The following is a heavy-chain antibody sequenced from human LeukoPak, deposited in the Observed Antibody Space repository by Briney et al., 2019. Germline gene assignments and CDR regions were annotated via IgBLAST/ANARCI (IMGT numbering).Heavy chain of an antibody. CDR1: GGTFSSYA. D-gene: IGHD4-11*01. CDR3: ARGPTVTTRGWFDP. J-gene: IGHJ5*02. V-gene: IGHV1-69*13. Sequence: ASVKVSCKASGGTFSSYAISWVRQAPGQGLEWMGGIIPIFGTANYAQKFQGRVTITADESTSTAYMELSSLRSEDTAVYYCARGPTVTTRGWFDPWGQGTLVTVSS. CDR2: IIPIFGTA.